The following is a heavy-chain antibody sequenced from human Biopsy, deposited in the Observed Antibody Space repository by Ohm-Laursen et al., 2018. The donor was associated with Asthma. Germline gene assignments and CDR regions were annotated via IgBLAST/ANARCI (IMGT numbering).Heavy chain of an antibody. CDR3: ASQSSGPDFWSGYYYFDY. CDR1: GFTFGDYC. J-gene: IGHJ4*02. D-gene: IGHD3-3*01. Sequence: SLRLSCTASGFTFGDYCMSWVRQVPGQGLEWVANIKHDGSEKNHVDSVKGRFTISRDNSKNTLYLQMNSLRAEDTAVYYCASQSSGPDFWSGYYYFDYWGQGTLVTVSS. CDR2: IKHDGSEK. V-gene: IGHV3-7*01.